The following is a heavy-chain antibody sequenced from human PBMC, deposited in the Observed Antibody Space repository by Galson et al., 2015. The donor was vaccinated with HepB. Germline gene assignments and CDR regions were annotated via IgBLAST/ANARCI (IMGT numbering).Heavy chain of an antibody. V-gene: IGHV1-8*01. CDR2: MNPNSGYT. Sequence: SVKVSCKASGYTFTSYDINWVRQATGQGLEWMGWMNPNSGYTGFAQRFQGRVTMTRDTSLSTAYMELRSLRSEDTAVYYCARDRLYYEYDVWGRPPSNYYYSGMDVWGRGTTVTVSS. CDR3: ARDRLYYEYDVWGRPPSNYYYSGMDV. CDR1: GYTFTSYD. J-gene: IGHJ6*02. D-gene: IGHD3-16*01.